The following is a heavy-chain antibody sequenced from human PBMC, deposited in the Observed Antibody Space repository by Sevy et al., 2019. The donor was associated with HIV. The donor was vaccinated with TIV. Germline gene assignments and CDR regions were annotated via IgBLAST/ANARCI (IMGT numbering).Heavy chain of an antibody. Sequence: ASVKVSCKASGYTFTSYAMNWVRQAPGQGLEWMGWINTNTGNPTYAQGFTGRFVFSLDTSVSTAYLQISSLKAEDTAVCYCARVFKSIHYYYYGMDVWGQGTTVTVSS. CDR1: GYTFTSYA. CDR3: ARVFKSIHYYYYGMDV. D-gene: IGHD6-6*01. V-gene: IGHV7-4-1*02. J-gene: IGHJ6*02. CDR2: INTNTGNP.